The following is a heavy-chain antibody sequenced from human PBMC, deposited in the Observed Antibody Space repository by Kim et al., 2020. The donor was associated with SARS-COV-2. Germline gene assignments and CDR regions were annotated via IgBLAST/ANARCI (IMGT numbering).Heavy chain of an antibody. J-gene: IGHJ4*02. CDR2: IKEDGTEK. CDR1: GFSFTTNW. D-gene: IGHD2-15*01. Sequence: GGSLRLSCVVSGFSFTTNWMSWVRQAPGKGLEWVAKIKEDGTEKYYGYSVEGRFTISRDNAKNSLYLQMNSLSAEDTAFYYCARDRRYSLDYWGQGTLVTVSS. CDR3: ARDRRYSLDY. V-gene: IGHV3-7*01.